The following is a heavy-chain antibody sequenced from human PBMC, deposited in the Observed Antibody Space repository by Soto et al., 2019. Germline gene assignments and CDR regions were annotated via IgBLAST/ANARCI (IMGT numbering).Heavy chain of an antibody. D-gene: IGHD6-19*01. Sequence: SGGSLRLSCAASGFTFSSYAMSWVRQAPGKGLEWVSAISGSGGSTYYADSVKGRFTISRDNSKNTLYLQMNSLRAEDTAVYYCAKDIQWPNEYFQHWGQGTLVTVSS. V-gene: IGHV3-23*01. CDR3: AKDIQWPNEYFQH. CDR2: ISGSGGST. CDR1: GFTFSSYA. J-gene: IGHJ1*01.